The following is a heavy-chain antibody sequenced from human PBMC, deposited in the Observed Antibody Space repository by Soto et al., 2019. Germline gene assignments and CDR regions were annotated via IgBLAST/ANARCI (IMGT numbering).Heavy chain of an antibody. V-gene: IGHV4-4*08. Sequence: PSETLSLTCTVSGGSIRDYFWSWIRHHPGKGLEWIGSFYSSGSIIYNPSLRSRVSISGDTSSNQFSMSLTSVTAADTARYYCARMYSSGSGWFHPWGQGTLVTVSS. CDR2: FYSSGSI. J-gene: IGHJ5*02. CDR1: GGSIRDYF. D-gene: IGHD6-19*01. CDR3: ARMYSSGSGWFHP.